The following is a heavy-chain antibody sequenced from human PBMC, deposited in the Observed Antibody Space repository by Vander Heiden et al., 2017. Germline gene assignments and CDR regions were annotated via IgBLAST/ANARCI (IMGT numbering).Heavy chain of an antibody. J-gene: IGHJ4*02. D-gene: IGHD3-3*01. CDR2: IIPRFASA. V-gene: IGHV1-69*01. CDR1: GGTFSNYT. CDR3: ARQKRFLGPVDS. Sequence: QVQLVQSGAEVKEPGSSVKVSCKASGGTFSNYTISWVRQAPGQGLEWMGGIIPRFASATYPQKFQGRVTITADESTTTAYMELRSMRSGDSALYFYARQKRFLGPVDSWGQGTLVTVSS.